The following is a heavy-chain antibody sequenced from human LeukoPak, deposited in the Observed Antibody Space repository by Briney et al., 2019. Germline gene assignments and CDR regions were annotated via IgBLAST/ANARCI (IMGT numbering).Heavy chain of an antibody. J-gene: IGHJ6*03. Sequence: GASVKVSCKASGGTFSSYAISWVRQAPGQGLEWMGVIIPIFGTANYAQKFQGRVTITADESTSTAYMELSSLRSEDTAVYYCARGPMIAAAGTTPLYYYYYMDVWGKGTTVTVSS. CDR3: ARGPMIAAAGTTPLYYYYYMDV. CDR1: GGTFSSYA. CDR2: IIPIFGTA. V-gene: IGHV1-69*01. D-gene: IGHD6-13*01.